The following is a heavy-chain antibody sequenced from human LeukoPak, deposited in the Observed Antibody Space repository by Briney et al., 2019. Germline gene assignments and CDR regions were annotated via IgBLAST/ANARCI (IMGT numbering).Heavy chain of an antibody. CDR2: ISGSGGRT. V-gene: IGHV3-23*01. CDR3: AREDSGSYYSDY. D-gene: IGHD1-26*01. J-gene: IGHJ4*02. CDR1: GFTFSSYA. Sequence: GGSLRLSCAASGFTFSSYAMSWVRQAPGKGLEWVSVISGSGGRTYYADSVKGRLTISRDNSKNTVDLQMNSLRAEDTAVYYCAREDSGSYYSDYWGQGTLVTVSS.